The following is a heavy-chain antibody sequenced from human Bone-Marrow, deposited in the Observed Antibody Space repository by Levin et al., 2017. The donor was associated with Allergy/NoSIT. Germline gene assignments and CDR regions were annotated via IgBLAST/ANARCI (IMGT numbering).Heavy chain of an antibody. Sequence: GESLKISCAASGFTVSNNYMNWVRQAPGRGLEWVALMYSNGDIQYASSVKGRFIISRDNSKNTVYLQMNSLRAEDTAMYYCARNPCSGSPSCGAWGQGTTVIVSS. CDR2: MYSNGDI. D-gene: IGHD1-26*01. V-gene: IGHV3-53*01. J-gene: IGHJ6*02. CDR3: ARNPCSGSPSCGA. CDR1: GFTVSNNY.